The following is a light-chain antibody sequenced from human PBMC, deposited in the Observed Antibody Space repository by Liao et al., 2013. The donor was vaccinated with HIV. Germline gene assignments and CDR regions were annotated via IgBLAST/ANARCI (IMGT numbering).Light chain of an antibody. Sequence: SYELTQPPSVSVAPGKTARITCGGNNIGSKSVHWYQQKPGQAPVLVIYYDSDRPSGIPERFSGSNSGNTATLTISGTQAMDEADYYCQAWDSSIPYVFGTGTKVTVL. V-gene: IGLV3-21*01. CDR1: NIGSKS. J-gene: IGLJ1*01. CDR3: QAWDSSIPYV. CDR2: YDS.